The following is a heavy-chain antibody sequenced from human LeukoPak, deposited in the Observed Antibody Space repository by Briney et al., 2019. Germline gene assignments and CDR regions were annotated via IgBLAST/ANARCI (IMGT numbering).Heavy chain of an antibody. Sequence: GGSLRLSCAASGFTFSSYWMHWVRQAPGKGLEWVAFIRYDGSNKYYADSVKGRFTISRDNSKNTLYLQMNSLRAEDTAVYYCAKDPYLVVPAALNWFDPWGQGTLVTVSS. J-gene: IGHJ5*02. V-gene: IGHV3-30*02. CDR2: IRYDGSNK. CDR1: GFTFSSYW. CDR3: AKDPYLVVPAALNWFDP. D-gene: IGHD2-2*01.